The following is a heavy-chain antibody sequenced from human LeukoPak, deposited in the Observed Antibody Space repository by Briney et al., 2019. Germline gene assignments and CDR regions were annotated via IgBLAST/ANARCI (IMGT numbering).Heavy chain of an antibody. V-gene: IGHV1-2*02. CDR2: NNPNSGGT. J-gene: IGHJ3*02. Sequence: ASVKVSCKASGYTFTGYYMHWVRQAPGQGLEWMGWNNPNSGGTNYAQKFQGRVTMTRDTSISTAYMELSRLRSDDTAVYYCARVEYRQDAFDIWGQGTMVTVSS. CDR3: ARVEYRQDAFDI. D-gene: IGHD1-1*01. CDR1: GYTFTGYY.